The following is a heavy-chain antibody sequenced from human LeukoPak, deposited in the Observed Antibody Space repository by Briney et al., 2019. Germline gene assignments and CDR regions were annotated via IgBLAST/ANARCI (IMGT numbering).Heavy chain of an antibody. CDR3: ARAQQKWLVDAFDI. CDR1: GFTFSSCW. J-gene: IGHJ3*02. V-gene: IGHV3-7*04. Sequence: GGSLRLSCAASGFTFSSCWMSWVRQAPGKGLEWVANIKQDGSEKYYVDSVKGRFTISRDNAKNSLFLQMNSLRAEDTAVYYCARAQQKWLVDAFDIWGQGTMVTVSS. CDR2: IKQDGSEK. D-gene: IGHD6-19*01.